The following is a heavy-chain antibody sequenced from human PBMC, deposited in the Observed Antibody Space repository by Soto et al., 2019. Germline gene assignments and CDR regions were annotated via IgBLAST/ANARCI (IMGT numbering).Heavy chain of an antibody. D-gene: IGHD6-6*01. J-gene: IGHJ6*02. Sequence: PGESLKISCKGSGYSFTSYWIGCVRQMPGKGLEWMVSSYPGDSGTRYSPSFQGQVTISADKPISPAYVQWSSLKASDTAMYYCARGLAARGYYYGMDVWGQGTTVTVSS. CDR2: SYPGDSGT. CDR1: GYSFTSYW. V-gene: IGHV5-51*01. CDR3: ARGLAARGYYYGMDV.